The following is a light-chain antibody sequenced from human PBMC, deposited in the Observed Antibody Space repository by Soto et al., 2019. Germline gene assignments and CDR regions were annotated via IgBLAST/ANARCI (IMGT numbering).Light chain of an antibody. J-gene: IGLJ1*01. V-gene: IGLV1-51*01. CDR3: GAWDGSLRLYV. Sequence: QSVLTQPPSVSAAPGQTVTISCSGSSSNIGNNYVSWYQQLPGAAPKLLIYDSNKRPSGIPERFSASKSGTSATLGITGLQTGDEAEYYCGAWDGSLRLYVFGTGTKLTVL. CDR2: DSN. CDR1: SSNIGNNY.